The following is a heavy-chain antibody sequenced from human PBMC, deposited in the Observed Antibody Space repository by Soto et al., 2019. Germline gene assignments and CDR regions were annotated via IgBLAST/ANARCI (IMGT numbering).Heavy chain of an antibody. D-gene: IGHD3-9*01. V-gene: IGHV3-23*01. J-gene: IGHJ4*02. CDR2: ISGSGGST. CDR3: AKGNDILTGSEVDY. CDR1: GFTFSSYA. Sequence: LRLSCAASGFTFSSYAMSWVRQAPGKGLEWVSAISGSGGSTYYADSVKGRFTISRDNSKNTLYLQMNSLRAEDTAVYYCAKGNDILTGSEVDYWVQGTLVTVSS.